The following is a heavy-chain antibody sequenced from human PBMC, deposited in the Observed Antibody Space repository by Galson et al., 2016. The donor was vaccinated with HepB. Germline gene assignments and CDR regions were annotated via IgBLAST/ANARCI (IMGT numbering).Heavy chain of an antibody. Sequence: SVKVSCKASGFTFTSSAVQWVRQARGQRLEWIGWIVVGSGNTNYAQKFQERVTITRDMSTSTAYMEMSSMRSEDTAVYYCAGDSGSYLRDAFDIWGQGTMVTVSS. D-gene: IGHD1-26*01. CDR3: AGDSGSYLRDAFDI. CDR1: GFTFTSSA. J-gene: IGHJ3*02. V-gene: IGHV1-58*01. CDR2: IVVGSGNT.